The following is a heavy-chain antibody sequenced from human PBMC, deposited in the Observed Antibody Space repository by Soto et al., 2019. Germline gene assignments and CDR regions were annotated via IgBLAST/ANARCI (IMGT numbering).Heavy chain of an antibody. V-gene: IGHV4-59*01. CDR2: IYYSGST. D-gene: IGHD3-22*01. CDR3: ARDGYYYDSSGYSDDAFDI. CDR1: GGSISSYY. Sequence: PSETLSLTCTVSGGSISSYYWSWIRQPPGKGLEWIGYIYYSGSTNYNPSLKSRVTISVDTSKNQFSLKLSSVTAADTAVYYCARDGYYYDSSGYSDDAFDIWGQGTMVTVSS. J-gene: IGHJ3*02.